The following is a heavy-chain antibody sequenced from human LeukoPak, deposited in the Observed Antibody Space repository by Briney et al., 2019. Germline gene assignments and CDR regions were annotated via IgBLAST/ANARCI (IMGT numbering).Heavy chain of an antibody. J-gene: IGHJ4*02. Sequence: PGGSLRLSCAASGFTFTNYWMSWVRQAPGEGLEWVANTKHDGSEKHYVDSVKGRFTISRDNTKNSLYLQMSSLRAEDTAVYYCAGGGYGYVYFDCWGQGTLVTVSS. V-gene: IGHV3-7*01. CDR1: GFTFTNYW. CDR3: AGGGYGYVYFDC. CDR2: TKHDGSEK. D-gene: IGHD5-12*01.